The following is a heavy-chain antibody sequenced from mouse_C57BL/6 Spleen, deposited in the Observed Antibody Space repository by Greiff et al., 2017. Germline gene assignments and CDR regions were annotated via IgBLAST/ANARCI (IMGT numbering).Heavy chain of an antibody. CDR1: GYSFTSYY. Sequence: QVHVKQSGPELVKPGASVKISCKASGYSFTSYYIHWVKQRPGQGLEWIGWIYPGSGNTKYNEKFKGKATLTADTSSSTAYMQLSSLTSEDSAVYYCARRSLGDAMDYWGQGTSVTVSS. J-gene: IGHJ4*01. CDR2: IYPGSGNT. CDR3: ARRSLGDAMDY. V-gene: IGHV1-66*01. D-gene: IGHD4-1*01.